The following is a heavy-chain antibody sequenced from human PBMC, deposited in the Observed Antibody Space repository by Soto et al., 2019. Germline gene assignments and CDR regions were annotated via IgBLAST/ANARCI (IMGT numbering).Heavy chain of an antibody. CDR1: GFTFSNAW. J-gene: IGHJ4*02. Sequence: GGSLRLSCAASGFTFSNAWMSWVRQAPGKGLEWVGRIKSKTDGGTTDYAAPVKGRFTISRDDSKNTLYLQMNSLKTEDTAVYYCTTSSGYYYDSSGYYYWGQGTLVTVSS. CDR3: TTSSGYYYDSSGYYY. D-gene: IGHD3-22*01. CDR2: IKSKTDGGTT. V-gene: IGHV3-15*01.